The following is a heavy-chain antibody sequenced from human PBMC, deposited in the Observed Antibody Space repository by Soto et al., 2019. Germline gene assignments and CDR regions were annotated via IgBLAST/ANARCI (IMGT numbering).Heavy chain of an antibody. CDR2: IYHSGST. CDR3: ARRSGYYYYGMDV. J-gene: IGHJ6*02. V-gene: IGHV4-38-2*01. D-gene: IGHD6-19*01. Sequence: XETLSLTCAVSGYSISSGYYWGWIRQPPGKGLEWIGSIYHSGSTYYNPSLKSRVTISVDTSKNQFSLKLSSVTAADTAVYYCARRSGYYYYGMDVWGQGTTATVSS. CDR1: GYSISSGYY.